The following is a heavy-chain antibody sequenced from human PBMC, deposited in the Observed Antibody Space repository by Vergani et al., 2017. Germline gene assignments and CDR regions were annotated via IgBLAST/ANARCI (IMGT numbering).Heavy chain of an antibody. CDR3: ARDLRLLYNRFDP. CDR1: GFTFSDFS. V-gene: IGHV3-21*01. Sequence: VQLVESGGGLVKPGGSLRLSCAASGFTFSDFSMSWVRQAPGKGLEWVAFIGSSGPYINYADSVKGRFIISRDNSKSTMYLQMNSLRDEDTGVYYCARDLRLLYNRFDPWGQGTLVTVSS. J-gene: IGHJ5*02. D-gene: IGHD1-14*01. CDR2: IGSSGPYI.